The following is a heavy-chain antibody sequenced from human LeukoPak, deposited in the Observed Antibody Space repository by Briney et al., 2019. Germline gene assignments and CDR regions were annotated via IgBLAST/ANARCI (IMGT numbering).Heavy chain of an antibody. CDR2: ISSSGSSI. CDR1: GFTFSSYE. CDR3: ARGLRYCIDGVCQNWFDP. V-gene: IGHV3-48*03. D-gene: IGHD2-8*01. Sequence: PGGSLRLSCAASGFTFSSYEMNWVRQAPGKGLEWVSYISSSGSSIYYADSVKGRFTISRDNAKNTLYLQMNSLRAEDTAVYYCARGLRYCIDGVCQNWFDPWGQGTLVTVSS. J-gene: IGHJ5*02.